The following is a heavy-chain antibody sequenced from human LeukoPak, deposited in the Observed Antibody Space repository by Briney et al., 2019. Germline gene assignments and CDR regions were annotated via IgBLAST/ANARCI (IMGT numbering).Heavy chain of an antibody. CDR1: NGSFNEYY. Sequence: KPSETLSLTCAVYNGSFNEYYWSWIRQSPGKGLEWIGEINHGGRTNYNPSLQSRVSISVDASQNQFSLTMTSVTAADTAVYYCGRGMTRWLQFRPLDYWGQGTPVTVSS. CDR2: INHGGRT. V-gene: IGHV4-34*01. CDR3: GRGMTRWLQFRPLDY. J-gene: IGHJ4*02. D-gene: IGHD5-24*01.